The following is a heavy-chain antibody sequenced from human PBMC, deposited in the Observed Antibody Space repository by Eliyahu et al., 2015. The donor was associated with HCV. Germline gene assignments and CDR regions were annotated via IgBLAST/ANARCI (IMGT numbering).Heavy chain of an antibody. CDR2: IYYSGST. J-gene: IGHJ6*02. CDR1: GGSIXSXSXY. V-gene: IGHV4-39*01. D-gene: IGHD6-19*01. CDR3: ARRATGRGQPVYSSGWSDYYYGMDV. Sequence: QLQLQESGPGLVKPSETLSLTCTVSGGSIXSXSXYLGWXRQPPGKGLEXIGSIYYSGSTYYXPSLKSRVTISVDTSKNQFSLKLSSVTAADTAVYYCARRATGRGQPVYSSGWSDYYYGMDVWGQGTTVTVSS.